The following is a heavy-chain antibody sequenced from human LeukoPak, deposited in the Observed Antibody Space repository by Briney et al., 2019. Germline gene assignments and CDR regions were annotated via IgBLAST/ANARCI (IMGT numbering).Heavy chain of an antibody. D-gene: IGHD5-18*01. Sequence: PGGSLRLSCAASGFLFDSYAMTWVRQTPGKGLEYVSTINAVDANTYYADSVKGRFTVSRDNPKNTLYLQMNSLRADDTAVYYCAKQFLDTNWGPGTLVTVSS. V-gene: IGHV3-23*01. CDR3: AKQFLDTN. J-gene: IGHJ4*02. CDR2: INAVDANT. CDR1: GFLFDSYA.